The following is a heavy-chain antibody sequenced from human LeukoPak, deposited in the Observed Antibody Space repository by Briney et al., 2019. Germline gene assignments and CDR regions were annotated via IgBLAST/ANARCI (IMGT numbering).Heavy chain of an antibody. CDR2: IHYTGSN. Sequence: SETLSLTCTVSGGSINRYYWSWLRQPPGKGVECIGYIHYTGSNNYNPSLKRRVNISVEKSKKQFSLKLSSVTAADTAIYYCARGGYYGSGNDFRFDPWGQGTLFTVSS. J-gene: IGHJ5*02. CDR3: ARGGYYGSGNDFRFDP. CDR1: GGSINRYY. D-gene: IGHD3-10*01. V-gene: IGHV4-59*01.